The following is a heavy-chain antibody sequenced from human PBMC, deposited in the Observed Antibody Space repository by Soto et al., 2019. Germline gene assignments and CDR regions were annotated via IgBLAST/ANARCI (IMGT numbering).Heavy chain of an antibody. CDR1: GGTFSSYT. CDR3: ASIATMVRGVMRFDY. Sequence: QVQLVQSGAEVKKPGSSVKVSCKASGGTFSSYTISWVRQAPGQGLEWMGRIIPILGIANYAQKFQGRVTITADKSTSTAYMELSSLRSEDTAVYYCASIATMVRGVMRFDYWGQGTLVTVSS. V-gene: IGHV1-69*02. J-gene: IGHJ4*02. D-gene: IGHD3-10*01. CDR2: IIPILGIA.